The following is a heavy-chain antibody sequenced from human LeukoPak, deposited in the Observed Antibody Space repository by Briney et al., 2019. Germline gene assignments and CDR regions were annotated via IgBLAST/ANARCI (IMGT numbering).Heavy chain of an antibody. J-gene: IGHJ4*02. CDR1: GFTFSSYA. D-gene: IGHD6-19*01. CDR3: ARETDGSGWLRSFDY. Sequence: PGGSLRLSCAASGFTFSSYAMHWVRQAPGKGLEWVAVISYDGSNKYYADSVKGRFTISRDNSKNTLYLQMNSLRAEDTAVYYCARETDGSGWLRSFDYWGQGTLVTVSS. V-gene: IGHV3-30-3*01. CDR2: ISYDGSNK.